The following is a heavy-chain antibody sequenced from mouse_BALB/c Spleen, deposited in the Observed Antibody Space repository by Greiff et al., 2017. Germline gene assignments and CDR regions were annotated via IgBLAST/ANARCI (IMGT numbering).Heavy chain of an antibody. CDR1: GYSFTGYY. Sequence: LVKTGASVKISCKASGYSFTGYYMHWVKQSHGKSLEWIGYISCYNGATSYNQKFKGKATVTVDTSSSTAYMQFNSLTSEDSAVYYCASFTTAGPMDYWGQGTSVTVSS. CDR2: ISCYNGAT. V-gene: IGHV1S34*01. D-gene: IGHD1-2*01. J-gene: IGHJ4*01. CDR3: ASFTTAGPMDY.